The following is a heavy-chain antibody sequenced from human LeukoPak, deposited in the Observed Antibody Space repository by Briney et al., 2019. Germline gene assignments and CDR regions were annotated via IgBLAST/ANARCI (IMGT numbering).Heavy chain of an antibody. J-gene: IGHJ4*02. V-gene: IGHV1-24*01. CDR1: GYTLTELS. Sequence: ASVTVSCTVSGYTLTELSMHWVRQAPGKGLEWMGGFDPEDGETIYAQKFQGRVTMTEDTSTDTAYMELSSLRSEDTAVYYCATDQGIVGARHGRDYWGQGTLVTVSS. CDR3: ATDQGIVGARHGRDY. D-gene: IGHD1-26*01. CDR2: FDPEDGET.